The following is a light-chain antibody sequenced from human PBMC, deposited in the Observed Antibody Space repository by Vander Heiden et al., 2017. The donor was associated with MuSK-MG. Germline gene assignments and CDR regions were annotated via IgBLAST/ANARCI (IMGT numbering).Light chain of an antibody. CDR1: SSDFLFFGY. V-gene: IGLV2-14*01. CDR2: EVS. Sequence: QSALTQPASVSGSPGQSLTISCTITSSDFLFFGYVSWYQHHPGKAPKLIIYEVSSRPSGVSNRFSGSKSGNTASLTISALQAEDEADYYCTSYTSAGTRVFGGGTKLTVL. CDR3: TSYTSAGTRV. J-gene: IGLJ3*02.